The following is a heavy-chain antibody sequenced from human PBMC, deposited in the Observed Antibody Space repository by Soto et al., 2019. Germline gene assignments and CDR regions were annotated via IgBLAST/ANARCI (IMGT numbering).Heavy chain of an antibody. CDR3: ARHEAPYYDILTGLHYFDY. J-gene: IGHJ4*02. V-gene: IGHV4-59*08. CDR1: GGSISSYY. Sequence: SETLSLTCTVSGGSISSYYWSWIRQPPGKGLEWIGYIYYSGSTNYNPSLKSRVTISVDTSKNQFSLKLSSVTAADTAVYYCARHEAPYYDILTGLHYFDYWGQGTLVTVSS. CDR2: IYYSGST. D-gene: IGHD3-9*01.